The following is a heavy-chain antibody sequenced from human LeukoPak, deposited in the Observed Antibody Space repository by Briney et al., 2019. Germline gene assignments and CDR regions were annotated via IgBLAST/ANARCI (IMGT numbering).Heavy chain of an antibody. V-gene: IGHV4-31*03. J-gene: IGHJ5*02. CDR3: ARVRSVVVAAARFDP. CDR1: GGSISSGRYY. CDR2: IYYSGST. Sequence: SETLSLTCTVSGGSISSGRYYWRWIRQHPGKGLEWIVYIYYSGSTYYNPSLKSRVTISVDTSKNQFSLKLSSVTAADTAVYYCARVRSVVVAAARFDPWGQGTLVTVSS. D-gene: IGHD2-15*01.